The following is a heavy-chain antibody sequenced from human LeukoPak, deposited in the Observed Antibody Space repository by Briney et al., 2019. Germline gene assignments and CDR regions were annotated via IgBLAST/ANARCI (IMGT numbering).Heavy chain of an antibody. V-gene: IGHV5-51*01. CDR1: GYTFTNYW. CDR2: IYPGGSDT. CDR3: ARPLHDYSKYWFDP. Sequence: GESLKIPCKGSGYTFTNYWIGWVRQMPGKGLEWMGIIYPGGSDTRYSPSFQGQVTISADKSISTAYLQWNSLKASDTAMYYCARPLHDYSKYWFDPWGQGTLVTVSS. J-gene: IGHJ5*02. D-gene: IGHD4-11*01.